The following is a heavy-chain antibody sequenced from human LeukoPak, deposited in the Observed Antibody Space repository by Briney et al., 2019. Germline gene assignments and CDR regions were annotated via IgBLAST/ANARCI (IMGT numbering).Heavy chain of an antibody. Sequence: SGILSLTRDVTGDSFRGYYSTCVRHSPGKSLERIGQNSQSEDNKNSQPLTSRDSISIHTTKNQFSLKLPSVTAADTAVYYCARGEYTLLREGIDVWGQGTNVTVSS. J-gene: IGHJ6*02. CDR1: GDSFRGYY. CDR3: ARGEYTLLREGIDV. CDR2: NSQSEDN. D-gene: IGHD6-6*01. V-gene: IGHV4-34*04.